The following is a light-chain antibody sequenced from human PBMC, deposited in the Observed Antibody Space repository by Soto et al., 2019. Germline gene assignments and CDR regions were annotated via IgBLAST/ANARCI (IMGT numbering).Light chain of an antibody. V-gene: IGKV3-15*01. CDR2: GAS. J-gene: IGKJ1*01. CDR1: QSISIN. CDR3: QQYQYWWT. Sequence: QCRVTLSVSTGESATLSCRASQSISINVAWYQQKPGQAPRLLIYGASTRASGIPARFSGSGFGTEFTLAITSLQSEDFAVYYCQQYQYWWTFGQGTKVDIK.